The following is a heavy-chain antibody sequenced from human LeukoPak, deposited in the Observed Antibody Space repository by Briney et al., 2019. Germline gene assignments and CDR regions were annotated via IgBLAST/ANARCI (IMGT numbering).Heavy chain of an antibody. Sequence: GGSLRLSCAASGFTFSSYSMNWVRQAPGQGLEWVSSISSSSTYIYYADSLKGRFTISRDNAKNSLYLQMNSLRVEDTAVYYCAKGNFGDYGADYWGQGTLVTVSS. V-gene: IGHV3-21*01. J-gene: IGHJ4*02. D-gene: IGHD4-17*01. CDR2: ISSSSTYI. CDR1: GFTFSSYS. CDR3: AKGNFGDYGADY.